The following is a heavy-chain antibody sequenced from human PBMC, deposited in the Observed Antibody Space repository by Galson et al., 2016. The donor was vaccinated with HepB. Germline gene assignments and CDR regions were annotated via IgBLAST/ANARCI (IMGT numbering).Heavy chain of an antibody. CDR1: GFTFSSYG. CDR3: GKNGVPGGRFNWFDF. D-gene: IGHD3-3*01. V-gene: IGHV3-30*18. J-gene: IGHJ5*01. CDR2: ISNDGSNQ. Sequence: SLRLSCAASGFTFSSYGMHWVRQTPGKGLEWMAVISNDGSNQYYADSVKGRFTISRDNSRNTLYLQMNSLRPYDTAVYYCGKNGVPGGRFNWFDFWGQGTLVTVSS.